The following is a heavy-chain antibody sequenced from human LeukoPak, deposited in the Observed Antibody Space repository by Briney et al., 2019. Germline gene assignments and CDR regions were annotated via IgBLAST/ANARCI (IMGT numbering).Heavy chain of an antibody. Sequence: SETLSLTCAVYGGSFSGYYWSWLRQPPGKGLEWIGEINHSGSTNHNPSLKSRVSISIDTSKNQFSLKLSSVTAADTAVYYCARESAYFGVKAFDMWGQGTKVTVSS. J-gene: IGHJ3*02. CDR2: INHSGST. CDR1: GGSFSGYY. V-gene: IGHV4-34*01. CDR3: ARESAYFGVKAFDM. D-gene: IGHD3-3*01.